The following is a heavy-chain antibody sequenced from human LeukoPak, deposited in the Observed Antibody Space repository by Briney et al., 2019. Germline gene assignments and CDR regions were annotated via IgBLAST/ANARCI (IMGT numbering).Heavy chain of an antibody. D-gene: IGHD3-22*01. CDR1: GLTFSSHW. CDR3: ARVHDSSGYPLFDY. J-gene: IGHJ4*02. V-gene: IGHV3-53*01. Sequence: PGGSLRLSCAASGLTFSSHWMHWVRQAPGKGLEWVSVIYSGGSTYYADSVEGRFTISRDNSKNTLYLQMNSLRAEDTAVYYCARVHDSSGYPLFDYWGQGTLVTVSS. CDR2: IYSGGST.